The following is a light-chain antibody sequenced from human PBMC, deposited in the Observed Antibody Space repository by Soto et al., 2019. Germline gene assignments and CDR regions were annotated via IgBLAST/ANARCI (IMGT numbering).Light chain of an antibody. J-gene: IGLJ2*01. CDR1: SSNIGAGYD. V-gene: IGLV1-40*01. Sequence: VLTQPPSLSGAPGQRLTISCIGSSSNIGAGYDVHWYQQFPGTAPKLLIYGNRNRPSGVPDRFSGSKSGTSASLAIAGLRAGDEADYYCQSFDNNLNVVVFGGGTKLTVL. CDR2: GNR. CDR3: QSFDNNLNVVV.